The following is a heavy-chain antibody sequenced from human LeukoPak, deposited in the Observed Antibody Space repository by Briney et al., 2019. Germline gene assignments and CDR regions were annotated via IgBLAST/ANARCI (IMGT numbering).Heavy chain of an antibody. J-gene: IGHJ3*02. D-gene: IGHD7-27*01. CDR1: GFTFSSYG. Sequence: PGRSLRLSCAASGFTFSSYGMHWVRQAPGKGLEWVSVIYSGGSTYYADSVMGRFTISRDNSKNTLYLQMNSLRAEDTAVYYCARDNWGGAFDIWGQGTMVTVSS. CDR2: IYSGGST. CDR3: ARDNWGGAFDI. V-gene: IGHV3-NL1*01.